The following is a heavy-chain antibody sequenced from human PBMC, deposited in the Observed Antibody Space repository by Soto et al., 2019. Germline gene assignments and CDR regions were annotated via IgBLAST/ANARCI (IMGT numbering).Heavy chain of an antibody. CDR2: ISSSSSTI. V-gene: IGHV3-48*01. D-gene: IGHD5-12*01. CDR1: GFTFSSYS. J-gene: IGHJ3*02. CDR3: ARVTDYSGYDSFDAFGI. Sequence: GGSLRLSCAASGFTFSSYSMNWVRQAPGKGLEWVSYISSSSSTIYYADSVKGRFTISRDNAKNSPYLQMNSLRAEDTAVYYCARVTDYSGYDSFDAFGIWGQGTMVTVSS.